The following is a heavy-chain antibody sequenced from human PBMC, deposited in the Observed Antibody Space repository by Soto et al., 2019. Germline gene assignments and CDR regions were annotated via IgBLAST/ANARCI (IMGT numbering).Heavy chain of an antibody. CDR1: GDSVNSGSHY. CDR2: ISSSGVT. D-gene: IGHD2-15*01. V-gene: IGHV4-61*03. CDR3: ARVKRRSGTYSSWLDP. Sequence: QVQLQASGPGLVKPSETLSLTCIVSGDSVNSGSHYWTWIRQSPGTGLEWIGYISSSGVTTYSPPLKSRMIISTDRPRNLFSLSLRSVTAADTAVYYCARVKRRSGTYSSWLDPWGQGTLVTVSS. J-gene: IGHJ5*02.